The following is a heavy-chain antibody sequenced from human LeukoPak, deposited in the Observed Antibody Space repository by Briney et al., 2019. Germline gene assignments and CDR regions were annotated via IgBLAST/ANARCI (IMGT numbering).Heavy chain of an antibody. J-gene: IGHJ4*02. Sequence: GASVKVSCKASGYTFTSYDINWVRQAPGQGLEWMGWMNPNSGNTGYAQKFQGRVTMTRNTSISTAYMELSSLRSEDTAVYYCARALGYCSSTSCRTYYFDYWGQGTLVTVSS. D-gene: IGHD2-2*01. CDR2: MNPNSGNT. V-gene: IGHV1-8*01. CDR3: ARALGYCSSTSCRTYYFDY. CDR1: GYTFTSYD.